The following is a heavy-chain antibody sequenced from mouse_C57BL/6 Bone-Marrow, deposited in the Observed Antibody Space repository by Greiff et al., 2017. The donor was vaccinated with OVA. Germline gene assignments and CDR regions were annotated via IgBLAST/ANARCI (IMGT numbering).Heavy chain of an antibody. Sequence: EVQLQQSGAELVRPGASVKLSCTASGFNIKDYYMHWVKQRPEQGLEWIGRIDPEDGDTEYAPKFQGKATMTADTSSNTAYLQLSSLTSEDTAVYYCTLDYYGSSYHYWYFDVWGTGTTVTVSS. J-gene: IGHJ1*03. CDR2: IDPEDGDT. V-gene: IGHV14-1*01. CDR3: TLDYYGSSYHYWYFDV. CDR1: GFNIKDYY. D-gene: IGHD1-1*01.